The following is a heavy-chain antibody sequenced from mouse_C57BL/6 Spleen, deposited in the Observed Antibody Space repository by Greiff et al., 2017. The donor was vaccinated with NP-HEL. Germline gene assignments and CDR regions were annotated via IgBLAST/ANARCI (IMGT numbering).Heavy chain of an antibody. J-gene: IGHJ1*03. Sequence: VEPGDSVKISCKASGYSFTGYFMNWVMQSHGKSLEWIGRINPYNGDTFYNQKFKGKATLTVDKSSSTAHMELRSLTSEDSAVYYCARWGITTDWYFDVWGTGTTVTVSS. CDR1: GYSFTGYF. V-gene: IGHV1-20*01. CDR2: INPYNGDT. D-gene: IGHD2-4*01. CDR3: ARWGITTDWYFDV.